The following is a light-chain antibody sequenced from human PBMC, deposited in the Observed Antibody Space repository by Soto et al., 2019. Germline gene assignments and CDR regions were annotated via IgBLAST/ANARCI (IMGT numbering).Light chain of an antibody. Sequence: QLVLTQSSSASASLGSSVKLTCTLSSGHSSYIIAWHQQQPGKAPRYLMKLEGSGSYNKGSGVPDRFSGSSSGADRYLTISNLQFEDEADYYCETWDSNRVFGGGTKVTVL. CDR2: LEGSGSY. CDR3: ETWDSNRV. CDR1: SGHSSYI. V-gene: IGLV4-60*02. J-gene: IGLJ3*02.